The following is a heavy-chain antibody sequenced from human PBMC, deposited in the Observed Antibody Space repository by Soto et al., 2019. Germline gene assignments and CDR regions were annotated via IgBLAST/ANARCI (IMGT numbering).Heavy chain of an antibody. CDR3: ARIRIPAAGSS. Sequence: SETLSLTCTVSVVSISRGGYFCSWIRQHPGKGLEWIGYIYHTGSTNYNPSLKSRVTISVDTSKNQFSLRLTSVTAADTAVYYCARIRIPAAGSSWGQGTLVTVSS. J-gene: IGHJ4*02. D-gene: IGHD6-13*01. CDR1: VVSISRGGYF. CDR2: IYHTGST. V-gene: IGHV4-31*03.